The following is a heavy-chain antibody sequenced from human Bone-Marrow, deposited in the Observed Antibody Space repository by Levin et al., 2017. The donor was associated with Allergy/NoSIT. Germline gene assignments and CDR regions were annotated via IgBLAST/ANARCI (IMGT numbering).Heavy chain of an antibody. CDR3: AKGLAGYYNPFDH. V-gene: IGHV3-9*01. CDR2: ISWNSYNI. J-gene: IGHJ4*02. CDR1: GFTFDDYA. D-gene: IGHD3-9*01. Sequence: PGGSLRLSCAASGFTFDDYAMHWVRQAPGKGLEWVSGISWNSYNIDYGDSVKGRFTISRDNARNSLFLQMDSLRAEDTALYYCAKGLAGYYNPFDHWGQGTLVSVSS.